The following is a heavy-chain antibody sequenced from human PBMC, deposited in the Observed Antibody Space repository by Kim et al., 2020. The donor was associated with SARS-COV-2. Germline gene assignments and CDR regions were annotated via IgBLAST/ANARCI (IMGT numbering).Heavy chain of an antibody. J-gene: IGHJ4*02. Sequence: ADSVKGRFTISRDNSKNTLYLQMNSLRAEDTAVYYCAKGVRYSSGWLFDYWGQGTLVTVSS. CDR3: AKGVRYSSGWLFDY. D-gene: IGHD6-19*01. V-gene: IGHV3-23*01.